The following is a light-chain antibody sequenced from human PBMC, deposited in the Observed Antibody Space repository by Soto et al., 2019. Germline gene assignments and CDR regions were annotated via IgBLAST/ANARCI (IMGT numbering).Light chain of an antibody. CDR2: SNN. CDR1: SSNIVSNT. CDR3: AAWDDSLKGDV. Sequence: QCVLTQPPSASETPGQTVTIICSGNSSNIVSNTVNWYQQLPGTAHKLLIHSNNQRPSAVPDRFSGSEPGTSAFLTISGSQSEYEADYYCAAWDDSLKGDVLGTGNKVTVL. J-gene: IGLJ1*01. V-gene: IGLV1-44*01.